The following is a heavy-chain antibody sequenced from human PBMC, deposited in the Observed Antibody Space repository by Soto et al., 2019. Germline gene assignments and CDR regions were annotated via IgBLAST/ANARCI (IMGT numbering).Heavy chain of an antibody. CDR2: MSHSGGT. J-gene: IGHJ3*02. CDR1: GGFVSSGSYY. V-gene: IGHV4-34*01. Sequence: QVQLQQWGAGLLKPSETLSLTCAVYGGFVSSGSYYWSWIRQPPGKGLEWIGEMSHSGGTHFNPSLMSRVTISVDTSKNQFSLKMSSVTAADTALYYCARVERGTATTVVYAFDIWGPGTMVTVSS. D-gene: IGHD1-1*01. CDR3: ARVERGTATTVVYAFDI.